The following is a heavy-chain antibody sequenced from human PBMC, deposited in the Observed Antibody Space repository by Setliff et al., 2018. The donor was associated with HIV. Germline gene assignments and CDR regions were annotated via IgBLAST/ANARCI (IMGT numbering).Heavy chain of an antibody. CDR2: INPNSGDT. Sequence: ASVKVSCKAYGYLFSDYYIHWVRQAPGQGLEWMGWINPNSGDTKYSERFQGRVTMTRDTSMGAIFMELRSLTSADTAVYYCGREVVIAAIGALDLWGQGTLVTVSS. CDR3: GREVVIAAIGALDL. V-gene: IGHV1-2*02. J-gene: IGHJ4*02. D-gene: IGHD3-22*01. CDR1: GYLFSDYY.